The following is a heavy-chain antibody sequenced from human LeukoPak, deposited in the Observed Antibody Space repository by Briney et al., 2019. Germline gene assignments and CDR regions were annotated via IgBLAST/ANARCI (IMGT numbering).Heavy chain of an antibody. Sequence: SETLSLTCTVSGGSISSYYWSWIRQPPGKGLEWIGEINHSGSTNYNPSLKSRVTISVDTSKNQFSLKLSSVTAADTAVYYCARVGATGFAYSPQIDYWGQGTLVTVSS. J-gene: IGHJ4*02. CDR3: ARVGATGFAYSPQIDY. CDR2: INHSGST. CDR1: GGSISSYY. D-gene: IGHD1-26*01. V-gene: IGHV4-34*01.